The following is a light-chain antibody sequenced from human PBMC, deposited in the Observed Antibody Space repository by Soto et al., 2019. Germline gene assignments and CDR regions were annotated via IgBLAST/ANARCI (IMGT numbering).Light chain of an antibody. CDR3: QQRADWPIT. Sequence: IVMTQSPATLSVSPGEGATLSSRASQSVGSNLAWYQQKPGQAPRLLIYGASTRATDVPARFSGSGSVTDFTLTISSLEPDDFAVYYCQQRADWPITFGQGTRLEI. CDR1: QSVGSN. J-gene: IGKJ5*01. V-gene: IGKV3-15*01. CDR2: GAS.